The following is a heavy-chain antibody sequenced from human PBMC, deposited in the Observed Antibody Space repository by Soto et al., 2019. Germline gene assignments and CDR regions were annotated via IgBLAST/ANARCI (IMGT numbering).Heavy chain of an antibody. CDR2: INAGNGNT. CDR3: ARGITLPTPLDY. Sequence: ASVKVSCKASGYTFTSYAMHWVRKAPGQRLEWMGWINAGNGNTKYSQKFQGRVTITRDTSASTAYMELSSLRSEDTAVYYCARGITLPTPLDYWGQGTLVTVSS. D-gene: IGHD1-20*01. CDR1: GYTFTSYA. J-gene: IGHJ4*02. V-gene: IGHV1-3*01.